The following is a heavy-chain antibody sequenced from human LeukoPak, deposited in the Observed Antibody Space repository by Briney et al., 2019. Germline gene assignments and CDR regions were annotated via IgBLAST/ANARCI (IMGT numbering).Heavy chain of an antibody. CDR2: ISSSGSTI. Sequence: PGGSLRLSCAASGFTFSDYYTSWIRQAPGKGLEWVSYISSSGSTIYYADSVKGRFTISRDNAKNSLYLQMNSLRAEDTAVYYCARGRWYSAHYFDYWGQGTLVTVSS. V-gene: IGHV3-11*04. CDR3: ARGRWYSAHYFDY. J-gene: IGHJ4*02. CDR1: GFTFSDYY. D-gene: IGHD6-13*01.